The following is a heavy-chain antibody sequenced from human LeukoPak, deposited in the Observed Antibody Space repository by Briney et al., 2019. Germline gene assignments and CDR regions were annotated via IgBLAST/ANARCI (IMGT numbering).Heavy chain of an antibody. V-gene: IGHV3-7*01. CDR2: IKQDGSEK. CDR1: GFTVSRNY. J-gene: IGHJ4*02. CDR3: AREDSSGLDY. Sequence: PGGSLRLSCAASGFTVSRNYMSWVRQAPGKGLEWVANIKQDGSEKYYVDSVKGRFTISRDNAKNSLYLQMNSLRAEDTAIYYCAREDSSGLDYWGQGTLVTVSS. D-gene: IGHD6-19*01.